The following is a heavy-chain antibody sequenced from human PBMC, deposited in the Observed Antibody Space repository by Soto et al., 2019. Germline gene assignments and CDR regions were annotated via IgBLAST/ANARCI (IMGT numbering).Heavy chain of an antibody. CDR2: IYPGDSDT. V-gene: IGHV5-51*01. CDR1: GYSFTSYW. J-gene: IGHJ6*02. D-gene: IGHD1-26*01. CDR3: ARGSYGPIYYYYYGMDV. Sequence: GESLKISCKGSGYSFTSYWIGWVRQMPGKGLEWMGIIYPGDSDTRYSPSFQGQVTISADKSISTAYLQWSSLKASDTAMYYCARGSYGPIYYYYYGMDVWGQGTTVTAP.